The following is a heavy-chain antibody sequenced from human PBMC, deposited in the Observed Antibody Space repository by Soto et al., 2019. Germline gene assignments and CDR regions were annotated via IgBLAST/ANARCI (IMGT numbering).Heavy chain of an antibody. CDR1: GYSISSSNW. V-gene: IGHV4-28*01. D-gene: IGHD1-26*01. Sequence: QVQLQESGPGLVKPSDTLSLTCAVSGYSISSSNWWGWIRQPPGKGLEWIGYIYYSGTTYYNPSLKSRVNMSVDTPKNQFSLKLTSVTAVDTAVYYCARREIQGPIDYWGQGTLVTVSS. J-gene: IGHJ4*02. CDR3: ARREIQGPIDY. CDR2: IYYSGTT.